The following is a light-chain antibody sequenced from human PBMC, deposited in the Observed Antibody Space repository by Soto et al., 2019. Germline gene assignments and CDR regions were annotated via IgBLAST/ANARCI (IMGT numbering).Light chain of an antibody. J-gene: IGKJ5*01. Sequence: EIVLTQSPGTLSLSPGERGTLSCRASQSVSSSYLGWYQQKPGQAPRLLIYGASRRATGIPDRFSGSGSGTDFTLTIIRLEPEDFAVYYCQQYGTSSSITFGQGTRLEIK. CDR3: QQYGTSSSIT. V-gene: IGKV3-20*01. CDR2: GAS. CDR1: QSVSSSY.